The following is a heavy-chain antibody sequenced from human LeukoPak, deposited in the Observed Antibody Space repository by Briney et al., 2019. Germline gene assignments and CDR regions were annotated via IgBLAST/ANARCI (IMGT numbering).Heavy chain of an antibody. Sequence: GGSLRLSCTASGFTFGDYAMSWFRQAPGKGLEWVGFIRSKAYGGKTEYAASVVGRFTISRDDSKSIAYLQMNSLKTEDTAVYYCTRLGRAYCGGDCYPGAFDIWGQGTMVTVSS. CDR2: IRSKAYGGKT. CDR3: TRLGRAYCGGDCYPGAFDI. J-gene: IGHJ3*02. V-gene: IGHV3-49*03. D-gene: IGHD2-21*02. CDR1: GFTFGDYA.